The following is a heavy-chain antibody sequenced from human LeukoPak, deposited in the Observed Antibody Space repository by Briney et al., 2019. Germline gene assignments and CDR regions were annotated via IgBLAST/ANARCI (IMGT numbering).Heavy chain of an antibody. V-gene: IGHV4-39*07. Sequence: SETLSLTCTVSGGSMSSSGHYWGWIRQPPRKGLEWIGTIYYSGSTYYNPSLKSRVTISVDTSKNQFSLKLSSVTAADTAVYYCARRYSSSWFDAFDIWGQGTMVTVSS. CDR2: IYYSGST. D-gene: IGHD6-13*01. J-gene: IGHJ3*02. CDR3: ARRYSSSWFDAFDI. CDR1: GGSMSSSGHY.